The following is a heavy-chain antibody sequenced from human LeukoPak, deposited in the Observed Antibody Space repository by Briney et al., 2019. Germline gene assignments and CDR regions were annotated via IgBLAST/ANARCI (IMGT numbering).Heavy chain of an antibody. CDR3: AKGMPDIAYLDC. Sequence: GGSLSLSCAASGFTLSNYGMSWVRQAAGKGLEWVSYITISGGTYYADSVKGRFTISRDSAKNSLSLQMNSLRAEDTAVYYCAKGMPDIAYLDCWGQGTLVTVSS. J-gene: IGHJ4*02. CDR2: ITISGGT. D-gene: IGHD5-12*01. V-gene: IGHV3-48*01. CDR1: GFTLSNYG.